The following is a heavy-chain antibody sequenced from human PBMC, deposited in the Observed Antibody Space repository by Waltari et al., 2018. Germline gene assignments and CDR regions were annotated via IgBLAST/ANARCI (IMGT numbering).Heavy chain of an antibody. J-gene: IGHJ3*01. CDR1: GYNFSDSS. CDR3: ATALGDNTSASRPFHL. V-gene: IGHV1-69-2*01. Sequence: EVQLRQSGAELREPGTPVKVPCHDSGYNFSDSSLQRVQQAPGKGLQGVGLVDPEDGQAIYAEKFQGRVTITADTSTDTAYLELSSLTSEDTAVFYCATALGDNTSASRPFHLWGQGTVITVSS. CDR2: VDPEDGQA. D-gene: IGHD3-10*01.